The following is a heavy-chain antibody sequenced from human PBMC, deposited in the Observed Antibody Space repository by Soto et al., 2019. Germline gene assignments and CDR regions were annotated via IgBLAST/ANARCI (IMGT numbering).Heavy chain of an antibody. Sequence: ASVKVSCKSSGYTFTSYGISCVRQAPGQGREWMGWINPNSGGTNYAQKFQGWVTMTRDTSISTAYMELSRLRSDDTAVYYCARGTGIAADAKRYYYGMEVWGQGTTVTVSS. CDR3: ARGTGIAADAKRYYYGMEV. CDR2: INPNSGGT. J-gene: IGHJ6*01. CDR1: GYTFTSYG. D-gene: IGHD6-13*01. V-gene: IGHV1-2*04.